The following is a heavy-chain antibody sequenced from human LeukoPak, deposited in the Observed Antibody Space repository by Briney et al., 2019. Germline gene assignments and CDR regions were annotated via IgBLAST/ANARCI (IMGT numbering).Heavy chain of an antibody. CDR1: GGTFSSYA. J-gene: IGHJ4*02. V-gene: IGHV1-69*04. Sequence: SVKVSCKASGGTFSSYAISWVRQAPGQGLEWMGRIIPILGIANYAQKFQGRVTITADKSTSTAYMELSSLRSEDTAVYYCARERAYYDILTGYEFPDYWGQGTLVTVSS. D-gene: IGHD3-9*01. CDR3: ARERAYYDILTGYEFPDY. CDR2: IIPILGIA.